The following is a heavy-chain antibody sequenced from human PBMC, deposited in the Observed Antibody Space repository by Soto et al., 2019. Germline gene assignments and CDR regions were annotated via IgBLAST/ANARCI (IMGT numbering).Heavy chain of an antibody. CDR2: IIPILGIA. D-gene: IGHD6-19*01. CDR3: ARNPTPGTAHSSGEQV. Sequence: ASVKVSCKASGGTFSSYTISWVRQAPGQGLEWMGRIIPILGIANYAQKFQGRVTITADKSTSTAYMELSSLRSEDTAVYYCARNPTPGTAHSSGEQVWGQGTLVTVSS. J-gene: IGHJ4*02. V-gene: IGHV1-69*02. CDR1: GGTFSSYT.